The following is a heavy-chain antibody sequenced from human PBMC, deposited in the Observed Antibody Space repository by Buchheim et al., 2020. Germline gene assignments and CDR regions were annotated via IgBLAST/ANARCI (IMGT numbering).Heavy chain of an antibody. CDR3: TTERYFDL. CDR1: GFDFSTYD. V-gene: IGHV3-30*03. Sequence: QAQLVESGGGVVQPGRSLRLSCVASGFDFSTYDVHWVRQAPGKGLEWVALISFDGDNRNYADSVKGRFTISRDNSKNTLFLELNSLRAEDTAVYYCTTERYFDLWGRGTL. J-gene: IGHJ2*01. CDR2: ISFDGDNR.